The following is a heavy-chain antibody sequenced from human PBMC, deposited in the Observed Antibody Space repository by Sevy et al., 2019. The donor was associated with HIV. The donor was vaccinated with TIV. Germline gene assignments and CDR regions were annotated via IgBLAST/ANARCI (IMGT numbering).Heavy chain of an antibody. Sequence: ASVKVSCKASGGTFRSYAISWVRQAPGQGLEWMGEIIPLFGTTNYAQKFQGRVTITADESTITTYMELSGLRSEDTAVCYGAGEVTMMVGGGYYFDYWGQGTLVTVSS. D-gene: IGHD3-22*01. J-gene: IGHJ4*02. CDR2: IIPLFGTT. CDR3: AGEVTMMVGGGYYFDY. V-gene: IGHV1-69*13. CDR1: GGTFRSYA.